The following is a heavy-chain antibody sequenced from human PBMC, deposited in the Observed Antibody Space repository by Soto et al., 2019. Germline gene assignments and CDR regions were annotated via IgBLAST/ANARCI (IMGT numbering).Heavy chain of an antibody. CDR2: IIPIFGTA. CDR1: GGTFSSYA. J-gene: IGHJ4*02. Sequence: SVKVSCKASGGTFSSYAISWVRQAPGQGLEWMGGIIPIFGTANYAQKFQGRVTITADESTSTAYMELSSLRSEDTAVYYCARVPYGSSGSYQCFDYWGQGTLVTVSS. D-gene: IGHD3-22*01. V-gene: IGHV1-69*13. CDR3: ARVPYGSSGSYQCFDY.